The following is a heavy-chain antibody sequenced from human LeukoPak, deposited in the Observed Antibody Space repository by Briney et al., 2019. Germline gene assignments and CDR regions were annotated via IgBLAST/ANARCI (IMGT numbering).Heavy chain of an antibody. Sequence: GGSLRLSCAASGFTFSDYYMSWIRQAPGKGLEWISYISSVGSYTNYADSVKGRFTISRDNAKNSLYLQMNSLRAEDTAVYYCASPAAGTNFDYWGQGTLVTVSS. D-gene: IGHD6-13*01. CDR2: ISSVGSYT. J-gene: IGHJ4*02. CDR3: ASPAAGTNFDY. V-gene: IGHV3-11*03. CDR1: GFTFSDYY.